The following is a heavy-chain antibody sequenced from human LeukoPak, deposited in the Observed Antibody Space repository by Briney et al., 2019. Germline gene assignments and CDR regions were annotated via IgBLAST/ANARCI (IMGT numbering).Heavy chain of an antibody. V-gene: IGHV1-69*13. CDR2: IIPIFGTA. J-gene: IGHJ3*02. D-gene: IGHD2-2*01. CDR1: GGTFSSYA. CDR3: ANDCSSTSCSKNAFNI. Sequence: SVKVSCKASGGTFSSYAISWVRQAPGQGLEWMGGIIPIFGTANYAQKFQGRVTITADESTSTAYMELSSLRSEDTAVYYCANDCSSTSCSKNAFNIWGQGTMVTVSS.